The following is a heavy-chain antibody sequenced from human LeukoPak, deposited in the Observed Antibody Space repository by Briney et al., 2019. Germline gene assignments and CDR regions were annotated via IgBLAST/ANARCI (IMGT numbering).Heavy chain of an antibody. J-gene: IGHJ4*02. CDR2: INHSGST. Sequence: SETLSLTCAVYGGSFSGYYWSWIRQPPGKGLEWIGEINHSGSTNYNPSLKSRVTISVDTSKNQFSLKLSSVTAADTAVYYRARIPRRGYWTAQYYFDYWGQGTLVTVSS. V-gene: IGHV4-34*01. CDR1: GGSFSGYY. D-gene: IGHD1-1*01. CDR3: ARIPRRGYWTAQYYFDY.